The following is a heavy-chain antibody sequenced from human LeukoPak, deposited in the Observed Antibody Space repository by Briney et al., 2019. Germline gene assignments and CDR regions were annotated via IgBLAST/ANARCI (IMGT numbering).Heavy chain of an antibody. CDR2: ISSNGGST. V-gene: IGHV3-64*01. CDR3: ARDRTSPDFWSGYYTDFDY. J-gene: IGHJ4*02. Sequence: PGGSLRLSYAASGFTFSSYAMPWVRQAPGKGLEYVSAISSNGGSTYYANSVKGRFTISRDNSKNTLYLQMGSLRAEDMAVYYCARDRTSPDFWSGYYTDFDYWGQGTLVTVSS. D-gene: IGHD3-3*01. CDR1: GFTFSSYA.